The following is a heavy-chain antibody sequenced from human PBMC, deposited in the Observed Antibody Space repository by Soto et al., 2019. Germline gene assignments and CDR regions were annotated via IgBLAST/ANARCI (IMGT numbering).Heavy chain of an antibody. CDR1: GGSLSGYY. V-gene: IGHV4-59*01. CDR2: LHYTGTS. J-gene: IGHJ4*02. Sequence: SETLSLTCTVSGGSLSGYYWSWIRQLPGKSLEWIGNLHYTGTSNHNPSLRSRVTMSLDTSTNQFSLKLSSVTAADTAFYYCTRGGGWLTDYWGQGTLVTVSS. D-gene: IGHD2-15*01. CDR3: TRGGGWLTDY.